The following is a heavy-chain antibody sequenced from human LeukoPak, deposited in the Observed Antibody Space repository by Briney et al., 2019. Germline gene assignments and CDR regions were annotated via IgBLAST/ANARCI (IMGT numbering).Heavy chain of an antibody. CDR2: IKEDGSDK. CDR3: ARDRDWGTDY. D-gene: IGHD7-27*01. Sequence: GGSLRLSCAASGFTFSNDWMSWVRQAPGKGLEWVANIKEDGSDKYYVDSVKGRFTVSRDNGKNSLYLQVNSLRADDTAVYYCARDRDWGTDYWGQGTLVTVSS. V-gene: IGHV3-7*05. J-gene: IGHJ4*02. CDR1: GFTFSNDW.